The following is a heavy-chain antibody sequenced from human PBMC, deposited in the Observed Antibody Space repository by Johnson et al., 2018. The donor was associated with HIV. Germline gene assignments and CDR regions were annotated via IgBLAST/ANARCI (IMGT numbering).Heavy chain of an antibody. Sequence: QVQLVESGGGVVQPGGSPRLSCAASGFTFSSYGMHWVRQAPGKGLEWVAFIRYDGSNKYYADSVKGRCTISRDNSKNTLYLQMNSLRAEDTAVYYCAKAHGFGEFMIAFDIWGQGTMVTVSS. J-gene: IGHJ3*02. V-gene: IGHV3-30*02. CDR3: AKAHGFGEFMIAFDI. D-gene: IGHD3-10*01. CDR2: IRYDGSNK. CDR1: GFTFSSYG.